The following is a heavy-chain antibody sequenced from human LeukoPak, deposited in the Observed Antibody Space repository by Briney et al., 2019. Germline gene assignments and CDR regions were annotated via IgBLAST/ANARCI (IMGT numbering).Heavy chain of an antibody. CDR3: ARDPPPIDYGDLVGGSEGFDY. CDR1: GYTFTSYY. J-gene: IGHJ4*02. Sequence: ASVKVSCKASGYTFTSYYMHWVRQAPGQGLEWMGIINPSGGSTSYAQKFQGRVTMTRDTSTSTVYMELSSLRSEDTAVYYCARDPPPIDYGDLVGGSEGFDYWGQGTLVTVSS. V-gene: IGHV1-46*01. CDR2: INPSGGST. D-gene: IGHD4-17*01.